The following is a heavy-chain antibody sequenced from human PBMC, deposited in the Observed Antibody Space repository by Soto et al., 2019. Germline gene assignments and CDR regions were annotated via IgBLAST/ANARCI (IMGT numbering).Heavy chain of an antibody. CDR3: AHRPGGSGWRYYFDY. CDR1: GFSLTSTGVG. CDR2: TYWNDDD. Sequence: QITLKESGPTLVKPTQTLTLTCSFSGFSLTSTGVGVGWFRQPPGKALEWLGLTYWNDDDRYRSSLRSRLTITKDTSKNHVVLTMTNMDPEDTATYYCAHRPGGSGWRYYFDYWGQGTLVTVSS. D-gene: IGHD6-19*01. V-gene: IGHV2-5*01. J-gene: IGHJ4*02.